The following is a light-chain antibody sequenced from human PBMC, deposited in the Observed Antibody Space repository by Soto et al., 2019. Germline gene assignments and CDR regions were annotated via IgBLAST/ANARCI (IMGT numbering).Light chain of an antibody. J-gene: IGLJ1*01. Sequence: QSALTQPTSASSTPGQRVTISCSGSSSNIGSNTVNWYQHLPGTAPKLLTYSNNQRPSGVPDRFSGSKSGTSASLAISGLQSEDETDYYCAAWDDSLNGYVFGTGTKVTAL. CDR1: SSNIGSNT. V-gene: IGLV1-44*01. CDR3: AAWDDSLNGYV. CDR2: SNN.